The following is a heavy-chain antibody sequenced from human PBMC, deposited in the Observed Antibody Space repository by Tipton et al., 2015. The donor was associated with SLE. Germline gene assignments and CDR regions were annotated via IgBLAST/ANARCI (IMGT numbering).Heavy chain of an antibody. V-gene: IGHV3-21*03. J-gene: IGHJ3*02. CDR3: ARDAGIAVAEAFDI. Sequence: SLRLSCAASGFTFSSYSMNWVRQAPGKGLVWVSSISSSSSYIYYADSVKGRFTISRDNAKNSLYLQMNSLRAEDTAVYYCARDAGIAVAEAFDIWGQGTMVTVSS. D-gene: IGHD6-19*01. CDR1: GFTFSSYS. CDR2: ISSSSSYI.